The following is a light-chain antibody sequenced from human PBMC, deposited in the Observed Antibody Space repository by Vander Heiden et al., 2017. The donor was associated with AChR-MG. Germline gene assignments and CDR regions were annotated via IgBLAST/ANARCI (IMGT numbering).Light chain of an antibody. CDR3: QQFHNYPPLT. J-gene: IGKJ3*01. Sequence: AIQLTQSPSSLSASVGDRVTITCRASQGIRSALAWYHQKPGKPPKLLISDASTLGSGVPSRFSGSGSGTDFTLTISSLQPEDVATYYCQQFHNYPPLTFGSGTKVDIK. CDR1: QGIRSA. V-gene: IGKV1D-13*01. CDR2: DAS.